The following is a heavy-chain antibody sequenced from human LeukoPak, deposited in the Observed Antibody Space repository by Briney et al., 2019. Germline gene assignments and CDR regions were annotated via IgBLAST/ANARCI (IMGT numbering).Heavy chain of an antibody. D-gene: IGHD5-24*01. V-gene: IGHV1-69*06. CDR2: IIPIFGTA. J-gene: IGHJ3*02. CDR1: GGTFSSYA. CDR3: ARDREMATIGRAFDI. Sequence: GASVKVSCKASGGTFSSYAISWVRQAPGQGLEWMGGIIPIFGTANYAQKFQGRVTITADKSTSTAYMELSSLRSEDTAVYYCARDREMATIGRAFDIWGQGTMVTVSS.